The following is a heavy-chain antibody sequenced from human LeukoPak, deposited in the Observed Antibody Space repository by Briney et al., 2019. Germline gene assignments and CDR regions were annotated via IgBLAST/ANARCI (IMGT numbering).Heavy chain of an antibody. CDR2: INPNSGGT. CDR1: GYTFTGYY. D-gene: IGHD1-26*01. J-gene: IGHJ4*02. V-gene: IGHV1-2*02. CDR3: AREWGATRSLGL. Sequence: ASVKVSCKASGYTFTGYYMHWVRQAPGQGLAWMGWINPNSGGTNYAQKFQGRVTMIRDTSISTAYMELSRLRSDDTAVYYCAREWGATRSLGLWGQGTLVTVPS.